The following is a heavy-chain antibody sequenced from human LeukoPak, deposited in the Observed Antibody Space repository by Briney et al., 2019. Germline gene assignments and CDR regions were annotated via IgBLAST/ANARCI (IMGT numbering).Heavy chain of an antibody. CDR3: ARAVTTGPWVDWFDP. CDR2: IWYDGSNK. J-gene: IGHJ5*02. Sequence: GGSLRLSCAASGFTFSSYGMHWVRQAPGKGLEWVAVIWYDGSNKYYADSVKGRFTISRDNSKNTLYLQMNSLRAEDTAVYYCARAVTTGPWVDWFDPWGQGTLVTVSS. D-gene: IGHD4-17*01. V-gene: IGHV3-33*01. CDR1: GFTFSSYG.